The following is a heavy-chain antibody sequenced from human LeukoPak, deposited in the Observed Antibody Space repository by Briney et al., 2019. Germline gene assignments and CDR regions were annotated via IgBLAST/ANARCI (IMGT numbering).Heavy chain of an antibody. CDR3: ARVGQWLVQALVDY. V-gene: IGHV1-18*01. CDR1: GGTFSSYA. D-gene: IGHD6-19*01. CDR2: ISAYNGNT. J-gene: IGHJ4*02. Sequence: ASVKVSCKASGGTFSSYAISWVRQAPGQGLEWMGWISAYNGNTNYAQKLQGRVTMTTDTSTSTAYMELRSLRSDDTAVYYCARVGQWLVQALVDYWGQGTLVTVSS.